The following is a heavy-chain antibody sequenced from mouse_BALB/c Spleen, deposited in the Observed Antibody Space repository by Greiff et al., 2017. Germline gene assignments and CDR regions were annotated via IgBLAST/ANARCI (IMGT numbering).Heavy chain of an antibody. CDR1: GFTFSSYA. J-gene: IGHJ3*01. CDR3: ARGGGDTWFAY. Sequence: EVMLVESGGGLVKPGGSLKLSCAASGFTFSSYAMSWVRQTPEKRLEWVASISSGGSTYYPASVKGRFTISRDNARNILYLQMSSLKSEDTAMYYCARGGGDTWFAYWGQGTLVTVSA. CDR2: ISSGGST. V-gene: IGHV5-6-5*01.